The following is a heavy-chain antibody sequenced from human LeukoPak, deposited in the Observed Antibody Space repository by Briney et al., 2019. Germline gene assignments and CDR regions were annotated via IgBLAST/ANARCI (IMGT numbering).Heavy chain of an antibody. J-gene: IGHJ4*02. CDR2: ISSSSSYI. CDR3: ARGGKYYYDSSGFLYFDY. V-gene: IGHV3-21*01. Sequence: GGSLRLSCAASGFTFSSYSMNWVRQAPGKGLEWVSSISSSSSYIYYADSVKGRFTISRDNAKNSLYLQMNSLRAEDTAVYYCARGGKYYYDSSGFLYFDYWGQGTLVTVSS. D-gene: IGHD3-22*01. CDR1: GFTFSSYS.